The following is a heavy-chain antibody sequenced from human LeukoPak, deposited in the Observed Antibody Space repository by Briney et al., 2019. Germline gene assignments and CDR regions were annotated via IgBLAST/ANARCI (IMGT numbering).Heavy chain of an antibody. J-gene: IGHJ6*03. CDR3: AKGGLYYYYYMDV. Sequence: GGSLRLSCAASGFTISNYWMSWVRQAPGKGLEWVAKINQVGGEKYYVGSVKGRFTISRDNAKNSLYLQMNSLRAEDTAVYYCAKGGLYYYYYMDVWGKGPTVTVSS. CDR1: GFTISNYW. CDR2: INQVGGEK. V-gene: IGHV3-7*01.